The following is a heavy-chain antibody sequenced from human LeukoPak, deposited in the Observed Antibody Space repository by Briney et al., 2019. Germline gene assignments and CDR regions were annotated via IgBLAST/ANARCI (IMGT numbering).Heavy chain of an antibody. D-gene: IGHD2-15*01. CDR1: GYTFTGYY. V-gene: IGHV1-2*04. CDR2: INLNIGGT. J-gene: IGHJ5*02. CDR3: ASGLCSGGSCYVGYHWFDP. Sequence: GASVKVSFKASGYTFTGYYKHWVRQAPGLGVEGMGWINLNIGGTTNAQKFQGWVTMTRDTSISTAYMELSRLRSDDTAVYYCASGLCSGGSCYVGYHWFDPWGQGTLVTVSS.